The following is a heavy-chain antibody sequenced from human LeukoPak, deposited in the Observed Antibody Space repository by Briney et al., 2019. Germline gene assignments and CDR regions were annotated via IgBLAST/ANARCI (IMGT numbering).Heavy chain of an antibody. D-gene: IGHD2-21*02. CDR3: ARKVVTAITNWFDP. V-gene: IGHV4-38-2*02. Sequence: PSETLSLTCTVSGYSISSGYYWGWIRQPPGKGLEWIGSIYYSGSTYYNPSLRSRVTISVDTSKNQFSLKLSSVTAADTAVYYCARKVVTAITNWFDPWGQGTLVTVSS. CDR2: IYYSGST. CDR1: GYSISSGYY. J-gene: IGHJ5*02.